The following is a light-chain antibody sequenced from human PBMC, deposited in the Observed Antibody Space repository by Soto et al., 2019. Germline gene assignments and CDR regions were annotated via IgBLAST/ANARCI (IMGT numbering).Light chain of an antibody. CDR1: SSNIGAGYD. V-gene: IGLV1-40*01. CDR3: QSYDSSLREV. CDR2: GNS. Sequence: QSVLTQPPSVSGAPGQRVTISCTGSSSNIGAGYDVHWYQQLPGTAPKLLIYGNSNRPSGVPDRFSGSKSGTSASLAITGLQAEDEADYYCQSYDSSLREVFGGGTTLTVL. J-gene: IGLJ2*01.